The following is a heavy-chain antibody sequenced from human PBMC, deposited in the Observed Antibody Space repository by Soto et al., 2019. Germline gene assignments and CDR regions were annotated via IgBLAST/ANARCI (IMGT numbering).Heavy chain of an antibody. CDR1: GGSISSGDYY. CDR3: ARDGSGSYYYYYGMDV. D-gene: IGHD3-10*01. CDR2: IYYSGST. J-gene: IGHJ6*02. Sequence: SETLSLTCTVSGGSISSGDYYWSWIRQPPGKGLEWIGYIYYSGSTYYSPSLKSRVTISVDTSKNQFSLKLSSVTAADTAVYYCARDGSGSYYYYYGMDVWGQGTTVTVSS. V-gene: IGHV4-30-4*01.